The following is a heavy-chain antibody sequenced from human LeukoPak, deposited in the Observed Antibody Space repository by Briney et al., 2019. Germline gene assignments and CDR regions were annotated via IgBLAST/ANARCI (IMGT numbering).Heavy chain of an antibody. J-gene: IGHJ4*02. CDR1: GYSISSGYY. CDR3: ARGGLRYFRVLINTQPYFDY. V-gene: IGHV4-38-2*02. CDR2: IYHSGNT. D-gene: IGHD3-9*01. Sequence: SETLSLTCTVSGYSISSGYYWGWIRQTPGKGLEWIGSIYHSGNTYYNPSLKSRVTMSVDTSKNQFSLKLSSVTAEDTAVYYCARGGLRYFRVLINTQPYFDYWGQGTLVTVSS.